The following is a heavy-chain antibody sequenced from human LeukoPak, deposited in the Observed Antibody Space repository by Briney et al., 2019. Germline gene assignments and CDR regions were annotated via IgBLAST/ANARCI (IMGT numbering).Heavy chain of an antibody. CDR2: IVVGSGNT. J-gene: IGHJ3*01. CDR3: AAEAAYYYDSRDAFDV. V-gene: IGHV1-58*01. CDR1: GFTFTSSA. Sequence: SVKVSCKASGFTFTSSAVQWVRQARGQRLEWIGWIVVGSGNTNYAQKFQERVTITRDMSTSLVYMELSSLRSEGTAVYYCAAEAAYYYDSRDAFDVWGQGTMVTVSS. D-gene: IGHD3-22*01.